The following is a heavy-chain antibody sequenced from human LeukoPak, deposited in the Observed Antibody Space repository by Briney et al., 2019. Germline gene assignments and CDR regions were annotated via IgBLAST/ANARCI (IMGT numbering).Heavy chain of an antibody. Sequence: GGSLRLSCAASGFTFSSYAMSWVRQAPGKGLEWVAVIWYDGSNKYYADSVKGRFTISRDNSKNTLYLQMYSLRAEDTAVYYCARLPAAINGYFDPWGQGTLVTVSS. D-gene: IGHD2-2*01. CDR1: GFTFSSYA. J-gene: IGHJ5*02. CDR3: ARLPAAINGYFDP. CDR2: IWYDGSNK. V-gene: IGHV3-33*08.